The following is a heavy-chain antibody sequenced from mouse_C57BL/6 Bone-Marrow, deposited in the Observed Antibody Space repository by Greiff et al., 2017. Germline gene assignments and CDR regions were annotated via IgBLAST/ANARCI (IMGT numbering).Heavy chain of an antibody. D-gene: IGHD3-2*02. CDR1: GFTFSDYG. CDR3: AKDSSGYDYFDY. V-gene: IGHV5-17*01. CDR2: ISSGSSTI. Sequence: EVKLVESGGGLVKPGGSLKLSCAASGFTFSDYGMHWVRQAPEKGLEWVAYISSGSSTIYYADTVKGRFTISRDNAKNTLFLQMTSLRSEDTAMYYCAKDSSGYDYFDYWGQGTTLTVSS. J-gene: IGHJ2*01.